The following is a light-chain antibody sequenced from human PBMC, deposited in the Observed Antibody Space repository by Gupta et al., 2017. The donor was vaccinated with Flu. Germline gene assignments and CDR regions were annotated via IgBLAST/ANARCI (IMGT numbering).Light chain of an antibody. CDR3: SSYTNSSTVVV. V-gene: IGLV2-14*01. Sequence: GISNRFSGSKSGNTASLTISGVQAEDEADYYCSSYTNSSTVVVFGGGTKLTVL. J-gene: IGLJ2*01.